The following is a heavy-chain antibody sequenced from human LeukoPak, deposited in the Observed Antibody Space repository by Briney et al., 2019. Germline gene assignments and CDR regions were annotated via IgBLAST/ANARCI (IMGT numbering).Heavy chain of an antibody. J-gene: IGHJ5*02. CDR2: TSAYNGNT. CDR1: GYTFTSYG. CDR3: ARVNLGASARGPWFDP. Sequence: ASVKVSCKASGYTFTSYGISWVRQAPGQGLEWMGWTSAYNGNTNYAQKLQGRVTMTTDTSTSTAYMELRSLRSDDTAVCYCARVNLGASARGPWFDPWGQGTLVTVSS. V-gene: IGHV1-18*01. D-gene: IGHD1-26*01.